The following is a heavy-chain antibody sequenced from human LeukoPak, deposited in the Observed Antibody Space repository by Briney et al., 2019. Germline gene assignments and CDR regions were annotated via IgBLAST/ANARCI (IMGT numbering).Heavy chain of an antibody. CDR2: VSSDGSTT. Sequence: GGSLRLSCAASGFTFSSHRMHWVRQAPGKGLVWVSCVSSDGSTTNYADSVKGRLTISRDNAKSTLYLQMSSLRAEDTAVYYCARDTNGLAYWGLGTRVSVSS. J-gene: IGHJ4*02. D-gene: IGHD2-8*01. V-gene: IGHV3-74*01. CDR1: GFTFSSHR. CDR3: ARDTNGLAY.